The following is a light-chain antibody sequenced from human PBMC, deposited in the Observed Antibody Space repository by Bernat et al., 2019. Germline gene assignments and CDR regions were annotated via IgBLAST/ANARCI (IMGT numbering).Light chain of an antibody. CDR2: AVA. V-gene: IGLV2-14*03. CDR3: SSYTRSSTYV. Sequence: QSALTQPASVSGSPGQSITISCTGTSSDIGSYNYVSWYQQHPGKAPNLLIYAVANRPSGVSNRFSASKSGNTASLTISALQAEDEADYYCSSYTRSSTYVFGTGTKVTVL. CDR1: SSDIGSYNY. J-gene: IGLJ1*01.